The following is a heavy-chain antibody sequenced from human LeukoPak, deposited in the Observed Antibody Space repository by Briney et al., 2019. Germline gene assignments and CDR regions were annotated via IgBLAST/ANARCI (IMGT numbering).Heavy chain of an antibody. D-gene: IGHD3-22*01. CDR3: ARGRQDVNMIVVVMAGVSYYLDV. CDR2: MSPSGSP. V-gene: IGHV4-34*01. J-gene: IGHJ6*03. CDR1: GGSFSDYY. Sequence: KPSETLSLTCAVYGGSFSDYYWTWIRQTPGKGLEWIGDMSPSGSPNYNPSLKSRVTISVDTSKNQFSLKLRSVTAADTAVYYCARGRQDVNMIVVVMAGVSYYLDVWGKGTTVTV.